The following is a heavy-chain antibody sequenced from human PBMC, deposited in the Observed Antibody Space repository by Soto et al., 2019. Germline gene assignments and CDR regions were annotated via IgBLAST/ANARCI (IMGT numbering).Heavy chain of an antibody. CDR3: ASRERVGAFDI. CDR2: IIPILGSA. V-gene: IGHV1-69*13. Sequence: ASVKVSCKASGGTLSNYAITWVRQAPGQGLEWMGGIIPILGSANYAQKFQDRVTITADESTSTSYMELSSLRSEDAAVYYCASRERVGAFDIWGQGTMVTVSS. J-gene: IGHJ3*02. CDR1: GGTLSNYA. D-gene: IGHD1-26*01.